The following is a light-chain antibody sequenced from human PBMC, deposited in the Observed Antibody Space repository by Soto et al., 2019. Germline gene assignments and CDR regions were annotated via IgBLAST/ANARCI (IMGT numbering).Light chain of an antibody. V-gene: IGKV1-27*01. CDR3: QKYDNAPLT. CDR2: AAY. CDR1: QDISTY. J-gene: IGKJ4*01. Sequence: GDRVPITCRARQDISTYLAWYQQKPGKVPKLLISAAYTLQSGVPPRFSGSGSGTDFTLTISSLQPEDVATYYCQKYDNAPLTFGGGTKVEIK.